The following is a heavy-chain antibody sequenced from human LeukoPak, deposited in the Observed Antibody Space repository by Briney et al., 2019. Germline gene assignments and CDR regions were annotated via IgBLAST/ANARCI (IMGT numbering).Heavy chain of an antibody. CDR1: GFTFSSYS. Sequence: GGSLRLSCAASGFTFSSYSMNWVRQAPGKGLEWVSSISSSSSYIYYADSVKGRFTISRDNAEISLYLQMNSLRAEDTAVYYCARDVKVGGAIDYWGQGTLVTVSS. V-gene: IGHV3-21*01. J-gene: IGHJ4*02. D-gene: IGHD4-23*01. CDR3: ARDVKVGGAIDY. CDR2: ISSSSSYI.